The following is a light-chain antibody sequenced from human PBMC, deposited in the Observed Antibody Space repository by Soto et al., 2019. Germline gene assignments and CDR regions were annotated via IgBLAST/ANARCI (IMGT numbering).Light chain of an antibody. Sequence: EIVMTQSPATLSVSPGERASLSCRASQSVGSNLAWYQQTAGQAPRLLIYGASTRATGIPARFSGSWSGTEFSLTISSLQSEDFAVYSSQQYTNWPYTFGQGTKLEIK. J-gene: IGKJ2*01. CDR2: GAS. V-gene: IGKV3-15*01. CDR1: QSVGSN. CDR3: QQYTNWPYT.